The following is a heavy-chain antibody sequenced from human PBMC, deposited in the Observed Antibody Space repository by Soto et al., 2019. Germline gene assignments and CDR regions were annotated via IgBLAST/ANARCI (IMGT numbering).Heavy chain of an antibody. Sequence: QVQLVESGGVVVQPGRSLRLSCAASGFTFSSYGMHWVRQAPGKGLEWVAVIWYDGSNEYYADSVKGRFTISRDNSKNTLYLQMNSLRAEDTAVYYGVRDYSNTPYGFDSWGRGTLVTVSS. CDR1: GFTFSSYG. V-gene: IGHV3-33*01. CDR3: VRDYSNTPYGFDS. CDR2: IWYDGSNE. J-gene: IGHJ4*02. D-gene: IGHD4-17*01.